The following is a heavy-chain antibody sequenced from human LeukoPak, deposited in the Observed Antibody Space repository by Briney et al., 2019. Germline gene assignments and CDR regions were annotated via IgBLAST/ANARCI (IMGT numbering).Heavy chain of an antibody. CDR2: ISGSSSSI. J-gene: IGHJ4*02. CDR1: GXTFSTFG. V-gene: IGHV3-21*06. CDR3: ARGGYSYDY. D-gene: IGHD5-18*01. Sequence: GGSLRLSCAASGXTFSTFGMNWVRQAPGKGLEWVSSISGSSSSIYYADSVKGLFTISRDNAKNSLYLQMNSLRAEDTAVYYCARGGYSYDYWGQGTLVTVSS.